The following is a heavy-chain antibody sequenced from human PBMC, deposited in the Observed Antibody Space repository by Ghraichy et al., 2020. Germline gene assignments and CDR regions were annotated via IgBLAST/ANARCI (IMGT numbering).Heavy chain of an antibody. V-gene: IGHV3-30*02. Sequence: GGSLRLSCAASGFTFNTYGMHWVRQAPDKGLEWVASIRFDGTNKYYADSVKGRFAISRDNFKNTLYLQVSSLRAEDTAVYFCAGESYSSGWYVGYFDYWGQGTLVTVSS. CDR3: AGESYSSGWYVGYFDY. J-gene: IGHJ4*02. CDR2: IRFDGTNK. D-gene: IGHD6-19*01. CDR1: GFTFNTYG.